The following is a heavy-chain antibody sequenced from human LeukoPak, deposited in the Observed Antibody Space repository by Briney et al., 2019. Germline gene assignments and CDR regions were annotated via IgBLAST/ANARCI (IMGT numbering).Heavy chain of an antibody. CDR3: AGRANSWNDDAFDI. V-gene: IGHV4-4*02. Sequence: SETLSLTCAVSGGSISSSYWWSWVRQPPGKGLEWIGEIYHSGSTNYNPSLKSRVTISVDKSQNHFSLKLSSVTAADTAVYYCAGRANSWNDDAFDIWGQGTMVTVSS. CDR2: IYHSGST. D-gene: IGHD1-20*01. J-gene: IGHJ3*02. CDR1: GGSISSSYW.